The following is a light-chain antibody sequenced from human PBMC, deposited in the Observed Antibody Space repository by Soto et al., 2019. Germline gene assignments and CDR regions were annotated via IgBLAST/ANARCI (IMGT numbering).Light chain of an antibody. V-gene: IGLV1-40*01. Sequence: SLLTQPPSVSGAPGQKVTISCTGSSSNIGSTYDVQWYQQLPGTAPKLLIHGNTDRPSGVPDRFSGSKSGTSASLAITGLQADDEADYYCQSYDDSLSVHYVFGTGTKVTVL. J-gene: IGLJ1*01. CDR2: GNT. CDR3: QSYDDSLSVHYV. CDR1: SSNIGSTYD.